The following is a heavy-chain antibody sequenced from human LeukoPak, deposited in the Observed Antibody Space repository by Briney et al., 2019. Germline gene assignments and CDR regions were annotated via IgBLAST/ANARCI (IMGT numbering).Heavy chain of an antibody. V-gene: IGHV1-69*04. D-gene: IGHD3-22*01. CDR3: ARDADYYYDSSGNGAFDI. CDR1: GGTFSSYT. J-gene: IGHJ3*02. Sequence: SVKVSCKASGGTFSSYTTSWVRQAPGQGLEWMGRIIPILGIANYAQKFQGRVTITADKSTSTAYMELSSLRSEDTAVYYCARDADYYYDSSGNGAFDIWGQGTMVTVSS. CDR2: IIPILGIA.